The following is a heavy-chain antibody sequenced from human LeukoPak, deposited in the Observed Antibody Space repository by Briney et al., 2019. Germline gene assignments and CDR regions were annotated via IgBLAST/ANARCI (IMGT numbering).Heavy chain of an antibody. CDR1: GGSFSGYY. D-gene: IGHD2/OR15-2a*01. CDR3: AREVLREGAFDI. Sequence: SETLSLTCAVYGGSFSGYYWSWIRQPPGKGLEWIGEINHSGSTNYNPSLKSRVTISVDTSKNQFSLKLSSVTAADTAVYYCAREVLREGAFDIWGQGTMVTVSS. CDR2: INHSGST. V-gene: IGHV4-34*01. J-gene: IGHJ3*02.